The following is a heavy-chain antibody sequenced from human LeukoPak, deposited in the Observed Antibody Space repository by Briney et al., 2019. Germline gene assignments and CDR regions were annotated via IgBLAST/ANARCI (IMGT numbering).Heavy chain of an antibody. J-gene: IGHJ4*02. V-gene: IGHV1-46*01. CDR3: ARDQLLSYYFDY. CDR2: IIPSGGST. D-gene: IGHD2-2*01. CDR1: GYTFISYY. Sequence: ASVKVSCKASGYTFISYYMHWVRQAPGQGLEWMGIIIPSGGSTSYTQNFQGRLTMTRDTSTSTVYMELSSLRSEDTAVYYCARDQLLSYYFDYWGQGTLVTVSS.